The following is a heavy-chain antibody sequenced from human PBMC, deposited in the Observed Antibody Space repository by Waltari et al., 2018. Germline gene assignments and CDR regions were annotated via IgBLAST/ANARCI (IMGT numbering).Heavy chain of an antibody. CDR1: GYTVTGYY. CDR3: ARVPPLFRRIDY. CDR2: NSPNSGGT. Sequence: QVQLVQPGAEVKKPGASVTVSCKSSGYTVTGYYMHWGRQAPGRGLGGMGWNSPNSGGTNSAKKVQGRVTMTRDTSISTAYMELSRVRSDDTGGYYCARVPPLFRRIDYWGQGTLVTVSS. V-gene: IGHV1-2*02. J-gene: IGHJ4*02. D-gene: IGHD2-21*01.